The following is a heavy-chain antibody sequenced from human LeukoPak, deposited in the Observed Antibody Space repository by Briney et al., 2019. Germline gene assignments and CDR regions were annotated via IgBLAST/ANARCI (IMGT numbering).Heavy chain of an antibody. Sequence: GGSLSLSCTASGFTFSSYAMSWVRQAPGTGLGWVSAISGSGGSTYYADSVKGRFTISRDNSKNTLYLQMNSLRAEDTAVYYCAKSPVLREEVDYWGQGTLVTVSS. CDR1: GFTFSSYA. CDR3: AKSPVLREEVDY. V-gene: IGHV3-23*01. J-gene: IGHJ4*02. CDR2: ISGSGGST. D-gene: IGHD2-15*01.